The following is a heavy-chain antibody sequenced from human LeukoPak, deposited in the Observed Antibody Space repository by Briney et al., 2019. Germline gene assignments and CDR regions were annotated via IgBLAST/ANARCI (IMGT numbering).Heavy chain of an antibody. Sequence: PGGSLRLSCAASGFTFSTYGVYWVRQPPGKALEWIGTIYYFGSTYYNPSLKSRVTLSIDTSKNQFSLKLRSVTAADTALYYCARRHYYGSGRENAFDIWGQGTMVTVSS. CDR2: IYYFGST. V-gene: IGHV4-39*07. CDR1: GFTFSTYG. J-gene: IGHJ3*02. D-gene: IGHD3-10*01. CDR3: ARRHYYGSGRENAFDI.